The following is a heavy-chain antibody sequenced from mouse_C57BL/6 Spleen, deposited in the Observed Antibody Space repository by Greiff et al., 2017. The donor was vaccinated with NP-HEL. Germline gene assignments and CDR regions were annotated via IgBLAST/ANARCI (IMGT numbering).Heavy chain of an antibody. D-gene: IGHD1-1*01. V-gene: IGHV1-81*01. Sequence: QVQLQQSGAELARPGASVKLSCKASGYTFTSYGISWVKQRTGQGLEWIGEIYPRSGNTYYNEKFKGKATLTADKSSSTAYMELRSLTSVDSAVYFCARRGANGSSPFAYWGQGTLVTVSA. J-gene: IGHJ3*01. CDR1: GYTFTSYG. CDR2: IYPRSGNT. CDR3: ARRGANGSSPFAY.